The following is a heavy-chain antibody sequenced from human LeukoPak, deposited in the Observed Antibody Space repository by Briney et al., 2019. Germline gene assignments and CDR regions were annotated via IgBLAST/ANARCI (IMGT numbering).Heavy chain of an antibody. J-gene: IGHJ3*02. D-gene: IGHD2-2*01. CDR1: GGSISSGSYY. CDR3: ARSIVVVPAASLGDAFDI. CDR2: IHTSGST. Sequence: SQTLSLTCTVSGGSISSGSYYWSWIRQHAGRGLEWIGRIHTSGSTNYNPSLKSRVTISVDTSKNQFSLKLSSVTAADTAVYYCARSIVVVPAASLGDAFDIWGQGTTVTVSS. V-gene: IGHV4-61*02.